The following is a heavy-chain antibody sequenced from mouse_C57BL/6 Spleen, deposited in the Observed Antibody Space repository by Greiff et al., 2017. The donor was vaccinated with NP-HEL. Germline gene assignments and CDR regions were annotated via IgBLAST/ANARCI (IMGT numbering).Heavy chain of an antibody. CDR3: ARGGSSAY. Sequence: VQLQQPGAELVKPGASVKLSCKASGYTFTSYWMQWVKQRPGQGLEWIGEIDPSDSYTNYNQKFKGKATLTVDTSSSTAYMQLSSLTSEDSAVYYCARGGSSAYWGQGTLVTVSA. CDR1: GYTFTSYW. V-gene: IGHV1-50*01. CDR2: IDPSDSYT. J-gene: IGHJ3*01.